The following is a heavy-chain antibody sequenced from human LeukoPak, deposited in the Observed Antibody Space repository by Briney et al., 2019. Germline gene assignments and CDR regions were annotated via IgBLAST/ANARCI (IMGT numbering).Heavy chain of an antibody. Sequence: GGSLRLSCVASGFTFFTHPMNWVRQAPGKGLEWVSYISISGSTMYYADSVRGRFTISRDNAKNSVYLQMDSLRADDTAVYYCVRDRFDYALDYWGQGALVTVSS. D-gene: IGHD4-17*01. V-gene: IGHV3-48*03. J-gene: IGHJ4*02. CDR2: ISISGSTM. CDR1: GFTFFTHP. CDR3: VRDRFDYALDY.